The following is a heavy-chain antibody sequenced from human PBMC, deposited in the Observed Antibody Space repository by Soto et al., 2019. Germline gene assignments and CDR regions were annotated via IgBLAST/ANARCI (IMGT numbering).Heavy chain of an antibody. CDR3: ARRPRRNFFGS. CDR1: GGSITSDNYF. J-gene: IGHJ4*02. V-gene: IGHV4-39*01. CDR2: TLYNGNT. Sequence: QLQLQESGPGLVKPSETLSLTCTVSGGSITSDNYFWGWIRQPPGKGLEWIGSTLYNGNTYYNPSRKSRVIIYVDTPKNQFVLKLNAVTAADTAVYSCARRPRRNFFGSWVQGTLVTVSS.